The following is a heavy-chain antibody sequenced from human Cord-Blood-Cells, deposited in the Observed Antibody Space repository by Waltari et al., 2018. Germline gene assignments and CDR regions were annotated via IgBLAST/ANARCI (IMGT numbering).Heavy chain of an antibody. CDR3: ASSSIAARRDAFDI. CDR1: GYTFTSYD. Sequence: QVQLVQSGAEVKKPGASVKVSCKAAGYTFTSYDINWVRQATGQGLEWMGWMNPNSGNTGYAQKFQGRVTITRNTSISTAYMELSSLRSEDTAVYYWASSSIAARRDAFDIWGQGTMVTVSS. J-gene: IGHJ3*02. V-gene: IGHV1-8*03. D-gene: IGHD6-6*01. CDR2: MNPNSGNT.